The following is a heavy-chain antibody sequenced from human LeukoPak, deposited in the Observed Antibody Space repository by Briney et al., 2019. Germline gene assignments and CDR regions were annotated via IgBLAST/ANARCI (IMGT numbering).Heavy chain of an antibody. D-gene: IGHD3-10*01. CDR1: GFTFTSSS. V-gene: IGHV1-58*01. J-gene: IGHJ3*02. Sequence: SVKVSCKASGFTFTSSSVQWVRQARGQRLEWIGWIVVGSGDTNSAQKFQERVTITRDMSTRTAYMELSSLRSEDTAVYYCGADSMPRGVFSYAFDIWGQGTMVTVSS. CDR2: IVVGSGDT. CDR3: GADSMPRGVFSYAFDI.